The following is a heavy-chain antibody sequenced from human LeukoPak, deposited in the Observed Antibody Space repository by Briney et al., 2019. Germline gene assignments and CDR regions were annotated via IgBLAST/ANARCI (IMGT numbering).Heavy chain of an antibody. V-gene: IGHV3-15*01. CDR2: IKSKPDGGTT. Sequence: GGSLRLSCAASGFTFSNAWMSWVRQAPGKGLEWVGRIKSKPDGGTTDYAAPVKGRFTISRDDSKNTLYLQMNSLKTEDTAVYYCTTVPKYSSGCYDFDYWGQGTLVTVSS. CDR3: TTVPKYSSGCYDFDY. CDR1: GFTFSNAW. D-gene: IGHD6-19*01. J-gene: IGHJ4*02.